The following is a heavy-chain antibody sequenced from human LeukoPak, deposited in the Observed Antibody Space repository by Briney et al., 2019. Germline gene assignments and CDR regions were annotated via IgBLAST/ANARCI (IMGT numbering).Heavy chain of an antibody. CDR1: GGSITSYY. Sequence: SETLSLTCTVSGGSITSYYWSWIRQPAGKGLEWIGRIHTSGSTNYNSSLKSRVTMSVDMSKNQFSLKLSSVTAADTAVYYCARDHQVDYLSGGFDPWGQGTLVTVSS. D-gene: IGHD3/OR15-3a*01. CDR3: ARDHQVDYLSGGFDP. CDR2: IHTSGST. J-gene: IGHJ5*02. V-gene: IGHV4-4*07.